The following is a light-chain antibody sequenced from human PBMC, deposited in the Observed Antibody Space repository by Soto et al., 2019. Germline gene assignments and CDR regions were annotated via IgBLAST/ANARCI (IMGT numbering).Light chain of an antibody. CDR3: QQYNSYPRT. Sequence: DIQMTHSPSTLSASAGSRGTITCRASQSISSWLAWYQQKPGQAPKLLIYDASSLESGVPSRFRGSGSGTELTLTISSMKTDDFETYYCQQYNSYPRTFGHGTKVDIK. V-gene: IGKV1-5*01. J-gene: IGKJ1*01. CDR1: QSISSW. CDR2: DAS.